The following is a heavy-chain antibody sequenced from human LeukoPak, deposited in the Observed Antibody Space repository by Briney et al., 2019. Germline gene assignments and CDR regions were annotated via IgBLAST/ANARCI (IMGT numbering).Heavy chain of an antibody. CDR1: GFTFSSYW. CDR2: INHKGNVI. V-gene: IGHV3-7*03. CDR3: ARGGGLDV. Sequence: GGSLRLSCAASGFTFSSYWMNWARQAPGKGLEWVASINHKGNVICYVDSVKGRFTISRDNAKNSLYLQMSNLRAEDTAVYFCARGGGLDVWGQGATVTVSS. D-gene: IGHD3-16*01. J-gene: IGHJ6*02.